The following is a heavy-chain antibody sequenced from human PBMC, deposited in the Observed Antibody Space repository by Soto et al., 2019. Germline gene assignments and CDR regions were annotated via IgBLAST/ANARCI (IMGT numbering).Heavy chain of an antibody. CDR3: AADRYCSSNACPGAFDI. Sequence: EVQLLESGGDLAEPGGSLRLSCAASGFAFTHVWMTWVRQAPGRGLEWVGRIKRKIDGETTNYAAPVKGRFTISRDDSKNTLYLQMNSLKTDDSAVYYCAADRYCSSNACPGAFDIWGQVTTVSV. D-gene: IGHD2-2*01. CDR2: IKRKIDGETT. J-gene: IGHJ3*02. V-gene: IGHV3-15*01. CDR1: GFAFTHVW.